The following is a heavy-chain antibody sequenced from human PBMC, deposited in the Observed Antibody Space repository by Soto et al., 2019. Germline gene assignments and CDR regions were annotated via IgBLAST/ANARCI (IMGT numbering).Heavy chain of an antibody. CDR1: GGSISSSSYY. D-gene: IGHD3-22*01. Sequence: PSETLSLTCTVSGGSISSSSYYWGWIRQPPGKGLEWIGSIYHSGSTNYNPSLKSRVTISVDKSKNQFSLKLSSVTAADTAVYYCARDYYDSSGPHNWFDPWGQGTLVTAPQ. CDR3: ARDYYDSSGPHNWFDP. CDR2: IYHSGST. V-gene: IGHV4-39*07. J-gene: IGHJ5*02.